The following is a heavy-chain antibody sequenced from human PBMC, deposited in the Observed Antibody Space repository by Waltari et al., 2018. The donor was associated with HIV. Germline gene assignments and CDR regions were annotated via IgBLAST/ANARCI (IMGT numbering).Heavy chain of an antibody. CDR1: GFSVSTEY. V-gene: IGHV3-53*01. CDR2: IYSDGST. CDR3: ARRRNWYYFDY. Sequence: EVQLVESGGGLTQPGGSLRLSCAISGFSVSTEYMSWGRQAPGKGLEWVSVIYSDGSTFYADSVKGRFTISRDISKNTLYLQMNSLRAEDTAVYYCARRRNWYYFDYWGQGTLVTVSS. J-gene: IGHJ4*02. D-gene: IGHD1-1*01.